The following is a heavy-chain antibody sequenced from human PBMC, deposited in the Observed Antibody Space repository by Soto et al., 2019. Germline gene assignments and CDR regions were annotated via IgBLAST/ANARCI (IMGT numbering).Heavy chain of an antibody. Sequence: EASVKVSCKASGYTFTGYYMHWVRQAPGQGLEWMGWINPNSGGTNYAQKFQGWVTMTRDTSISTAYMELSRLRSDDTAVYYCARGGRLEGIAAAGTSNFDYWGQGTLVTVSS. CDR2: INPNSGGT. V-gene: IGHV1-2*04. J-gene: IGHJ4*02. D-gene: IGHD6-13*01. CDR3: ARGGRLEGIAAAGTSNFDY. CDR1: GYTFTGYY.